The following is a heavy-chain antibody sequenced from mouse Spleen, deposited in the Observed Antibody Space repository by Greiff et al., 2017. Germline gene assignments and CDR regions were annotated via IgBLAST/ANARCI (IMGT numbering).Heavy chain of an antibody. CDR2: ISSGGGNT. CDR1: GFTFSSYA. V-gene: IGHV5-9*01. J-gene: IGHJ1*01. D-gene: IGHD1-2*01. CDR3: ARQDGPGYFDV. Sequence: EVMLVESGGGLVKRGGSLKLSCAASGFTFSSYAMSWVRQTPEKRLEWVATISSGGGNTYYPDSVKGRFTISRDNAKNTLYLQMSSLKSEDTAMYYCARQDGPGYFDVWGAGTTVTVSS.